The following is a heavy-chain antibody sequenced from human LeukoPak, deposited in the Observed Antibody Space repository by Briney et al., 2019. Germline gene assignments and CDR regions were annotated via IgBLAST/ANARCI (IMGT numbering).Heavy chain of an antibody. CDR2: ISSTSSYI. V-gene: IGHV3-21*01. Sequence: GGSLRLSCAASGFTFSNAWMNWVRQAPGKGLEWVSSISSTSSYIYYADSVKGRFTISRDNAKNSLYLQMNSLRAEDTAVYYCARIRSDAFDIWGQGTMVTVSS. CDR1: GFTFSNAW. CDR3: ARIRSDAFDI. J-gene: IGHJ3*02.